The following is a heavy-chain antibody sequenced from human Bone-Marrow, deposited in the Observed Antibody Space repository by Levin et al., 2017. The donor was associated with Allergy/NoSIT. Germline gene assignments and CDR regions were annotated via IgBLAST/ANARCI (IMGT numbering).Heavy chain of an antibody. J-gene: IGHJ6*02. D-gene: IGHD6-19*01. CDR1: GLTIDDHA. CDR3: AKDIRYRAVAVHAPVSGMDV. V-gene: IGHV3-9*01. CDR2: ITWNSGNL. Sequence: PGGSLRLSCAASGLTIDDHAMHWVRLVPGKGLEWVSGITWNSGNLNYADSVKGRFTISRDNGKNSLYLQMDSLRPEDTALYYCAKDIRYRAVAVHAPVSGMDVWGPGTTVIVSS.